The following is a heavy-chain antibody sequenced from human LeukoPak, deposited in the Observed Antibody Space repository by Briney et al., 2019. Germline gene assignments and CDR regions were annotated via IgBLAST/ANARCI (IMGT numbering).Heavy chain of an antibody. D-gene: IGHD5/OR15-5a*01. V-gene: IGHV3-53*04. CDR2: IYSGGST. CDR3: ARGKSVLDY. J-gene: IGHJ4*02. CDR1: WFNVSNNY. Sequence: GGSLRLSCAASWFNVSNNYMSWVRQAAGKGLEWVSVIYSGGSTYYADSVKGRFTISRHNSKKMLYLQMNSLRAEDSAVYYCARGKSVLDYWGQGTRVTV.